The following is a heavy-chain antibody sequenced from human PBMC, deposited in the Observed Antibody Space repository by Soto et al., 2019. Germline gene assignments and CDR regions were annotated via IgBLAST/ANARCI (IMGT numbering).Heavy chain of an antibody. J-gene: IGHJ5*02. D-gene: IGHD3-10*01. CDR2: IIPIFGTA. V-gene: IGHV1-69*01. CDR3: AGNGLWFGDGPTPGGLDP. CDR1: GGTFSSYA. Sequence: QVQLVQSGAEVKKPGSSVKVSCKASGGTFSSYAISWVRQAPGQGLEWMGGIIPIFGTANYAQKFQGRVTITADESTGTASMKLGSLRSRDTALYSVAGNGLWFGDGPTPGGLDPWGKETRVTVSS.